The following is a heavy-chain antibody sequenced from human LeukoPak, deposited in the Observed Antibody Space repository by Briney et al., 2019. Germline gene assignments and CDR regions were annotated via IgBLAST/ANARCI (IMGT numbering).Heavy chain of an antibody. V-gene: IGHV3-23*03. J-gene: IGHJ4*02. CDR1: GFTFSSYA. CDR2: IHSGGST. Sequence: GGSLRLSCAASGFTFSSYAMSWVRQAPGKGLEWVSVIHSGGSTYYADSVKGRFTISRDNSKNTLYLQMNSLRAEDTAVYYCARNGYTSSWYRNWGQGTLVTVSS. D-gene: IGHD6-13*01. CDR3: ARNGYTSSWYRN.